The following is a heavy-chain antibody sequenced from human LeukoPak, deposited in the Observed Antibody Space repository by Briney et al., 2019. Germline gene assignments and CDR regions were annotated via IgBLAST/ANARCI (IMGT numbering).Heavy chain of an antibody. Sequence: SETLSLTCTVSGGSISSYYWSWIRQPPGKGREWIGYIYFTGTTNYNPSLNRRVTVSVDTSKNQFSLNLSSVTAADTAVYYCARGGWSLDYWGQGTLVTVSS. V-gene: IGHV4-59*01. J-gene: IGHJ4*02. D-gene: IGHD2-21*01. CDR1: GGSISSYY. CDR3: ARGGWSLDY. CDR2: IYFTGTT.